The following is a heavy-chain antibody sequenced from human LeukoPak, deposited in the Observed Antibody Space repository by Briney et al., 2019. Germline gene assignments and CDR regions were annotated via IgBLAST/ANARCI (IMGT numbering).Heavy chain of an antibody. V-gene: IGHV3-7*01. CDR3: ARDPHTALDY. CDR1: GFTFSNNW. D-gene: IGHD5-18*01. Sequence: GGSLRLSCAASGFTFSNNWMTWVRQAPGKGLEWVANINQDESQKYYVDSVKGRFTISRDNAKNPLYLNMNSQRAEDTAVYYCARDPHTALDYWGQGTLVTVSS. CDR2: INQDESQK. J-gene: IGHJ4*02.